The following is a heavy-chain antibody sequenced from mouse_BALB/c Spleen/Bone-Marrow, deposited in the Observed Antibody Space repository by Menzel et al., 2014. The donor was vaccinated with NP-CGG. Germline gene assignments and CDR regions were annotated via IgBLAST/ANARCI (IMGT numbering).Heavy chain of an antibody. J-gene: IGHJ2*01. CDR3: TIGGFDY. CDR1: GFTFSSYW. V-gene: IGHV1S16*01. Sequence: QVHVKQSGAELVKPGASGKLSCKASGFTFSSYWMHWVRLRPGKGFEWIGEISPSNDGTNYNEKFKRKATLTVDKSSSTAYMQLSSLTSEDSAVYYCTIGGFDYWGQGTPLTVSS. CDR2: ISPSNDGT.